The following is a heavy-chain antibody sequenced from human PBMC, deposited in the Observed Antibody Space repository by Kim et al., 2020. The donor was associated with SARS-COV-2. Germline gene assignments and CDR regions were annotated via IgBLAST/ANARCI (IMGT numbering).Heavy chain of an antibody. Sequence: GGSLRLSCAASGFTFSSYGMHWVRQAPGKGLEWVAVIWYDGSNKYYADSVKGRFTISRDNSKNTLYLQMNSLRAEDTAVYYCAKKKDRFDWLLPEEDYFDYWGQGTLVTVSS. D-gene: IGHD3-9*01. V-gene: IGHV3-33*06. CDR2: IWYDGSNK. CDR1: GFTFSSYG. J-gene: IGHJ4*02. CDR3: AKKKDRFDWLLPEEDYFDY.